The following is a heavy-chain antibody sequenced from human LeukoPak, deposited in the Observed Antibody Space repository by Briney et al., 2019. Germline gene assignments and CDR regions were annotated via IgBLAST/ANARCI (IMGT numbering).Heavy chain of an antibody. J-gene: IGHJ3*02. CDR2: ISSGSSYI. CDR3: ARQVGVDDAFDI. CDR1: GFTFNSYS. V-gene: IGHV3-21*01. D-gene: IGHD1-26*01. Sequence: GGSLRLSCAASGFTFNSYSMNWVRQAPGKGLEWVSSISSGSSYIFYADSVKGRFTISRDNAKNSLYLQMNSLRAEDTAVYYCARQVGVDDAFDISSQGTMVTISS.